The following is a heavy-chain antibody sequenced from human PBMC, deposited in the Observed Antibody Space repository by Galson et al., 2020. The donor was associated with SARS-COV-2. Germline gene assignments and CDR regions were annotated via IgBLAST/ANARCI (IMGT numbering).Heavy chain of an antibody. Sequence: ASVKVSCKASGYTFTSYIITWVRQAPGEGLEWMGHITTYNGNTNYAQKFQGRVAMTTDTSTSTAYLELRSLIHDDTAVYYCTRETYSDSWYDFDFWGQGTLVTVSS. D-gene: IGHD6-13*01. CDR3: TRETYSDSWYDFDF. J-gene: IGHJ4*02. CDR2: ITTYNGNT. CDR1: GYTFTSYI. V-gene: IGHV1-18*01.